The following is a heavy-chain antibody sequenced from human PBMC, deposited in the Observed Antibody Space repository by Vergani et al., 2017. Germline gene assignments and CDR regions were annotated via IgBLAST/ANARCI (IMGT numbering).Heavy chain of an antibody. CDR3: ARARLYSYYPYYYYGMDV. V-gene: IGHV3-11*05. D-gene: IGHD4-11*01. J-gene: IGHJ6*02. CDR1: GFTFSDYY. CDR2: ISSSSSYT. Sequence: QVQLVESGGGLVKPGGSLRLSCAASGFTFSDYYMSWIRQAPGKGLEWVSYISSSSSYTNYADSVKGRFTISRDNAKNSLYLQMNSLRAEDTAVYYCARARLYSYYPYYYYGMDVWGQGTTVTVSS.